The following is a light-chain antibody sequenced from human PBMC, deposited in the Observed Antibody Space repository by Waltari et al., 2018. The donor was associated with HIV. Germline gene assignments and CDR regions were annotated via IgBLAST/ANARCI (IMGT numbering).Light chain of an antibody. CDR3: SSYAGNKGFV. V-gene: IGLV2-8*01. CDR1: SSDVGAYNS. Sequence: QSPLTQPPSASGSPGQSVTISCTGASSDVGAYNSVSWYQQHPGKAPKVIIYEVTKRPSGVPDRFSGSKSGNTASLTVSGLQAEDEADYYCSSYAGNKGFVFGSGTNVIVL. CDR2: EVT. J-gene: IGLJ1*01.